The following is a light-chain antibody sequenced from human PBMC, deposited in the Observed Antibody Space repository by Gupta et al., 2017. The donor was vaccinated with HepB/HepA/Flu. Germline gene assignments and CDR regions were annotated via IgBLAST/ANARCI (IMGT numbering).Light chain of an antibody. CDR2: AAS. J-gene: IGKJ1*01. Sequence: DIQMPQSPSSLSASVGDRVTITCRARQSISSYLNGYKQKPGKAPKLLIYAASSWQSGVPSRFSGSGCGTDCSLTISRRQPEDCATYYWQLIDSNLTWTFGQGTKVEIK. V-gene: IGKV1-39*01. CDR1: QSISSY. CDR3: QLIDSNLTWT.